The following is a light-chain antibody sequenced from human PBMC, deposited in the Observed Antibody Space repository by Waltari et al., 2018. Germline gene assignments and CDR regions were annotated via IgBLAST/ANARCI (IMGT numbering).Light chain of an antibody. CDR1: ALSKQY. Sequence: SFELTQPPSLSVSPGQTARITCSGDALSKQYAHWHQQRPGLAPILVIYKDSERPSGIPERFSVSSSGTTVTLTISGVQAEDEADYYCQSADSSGSVVFGGGTKLTVL. V-gene: IGLV3-25*03. J-gene: IGLJ2*01. CDR2: KDS. CDR3: QSADSSGSVV.